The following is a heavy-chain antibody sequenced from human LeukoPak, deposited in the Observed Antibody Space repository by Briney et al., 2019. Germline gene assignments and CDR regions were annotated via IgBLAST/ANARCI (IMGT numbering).Heavy chain of an antibody. CDR2: ISSSSSYI. J-gene: IGHJ4*02. CDR3: ARDDYGDFPFDY. V-gene: IGHV3-21*01. CDR1: GFTFSSFA. Sequence: GRSLRLSCAASGFTFSSFAMHWVRQAPGKGLEWVSSISSSSSYIYYADSVKGRFTISRDNAKNSLYLQMNSLRAEDTAVYYCARDDYGDFPFDYWGQGTLVTVSS. D-gene: IGHD4-17*01.